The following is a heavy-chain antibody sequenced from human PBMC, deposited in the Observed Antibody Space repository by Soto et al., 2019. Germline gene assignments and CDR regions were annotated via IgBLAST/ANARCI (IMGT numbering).Heavy chain of an antibody. V-gene: IGHV3-23*01. J-gene: IGHJ4*02. CDR3: AKGLRADIVVVVAATFDY. CDR2: ISGSGGST. Sequence: GGSLRLSCAASGFTFSSYAMSWVRQAPGKGLEWVSAISGSGGSTYYADSVKGRFTISRDNSKNTLYLQMNSLRAGDTAVYYCAKGLRADIVVVVAATFDYWGQGTLVTVSS. D-gene: IGHD2-15*01. CDR1: GFTFSSYA.